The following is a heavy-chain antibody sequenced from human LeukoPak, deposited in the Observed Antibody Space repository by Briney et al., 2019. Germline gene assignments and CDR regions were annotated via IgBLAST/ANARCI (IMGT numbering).Heavy chain of an antibody. D-gene: IGHD3-22*01. Sequence: ASVKVSCKASGYTFTSHYMHWVRQAPGQGLEWMGIINPSGGSTSYAQKFQGRVTMTRDTSTSTVYMELSSLRSEDTAVYYCARDRIGGSSGYYCRPLDYWGQGTLVTVSS. CDR3: ARDRIGGSSGYYCRPLDY. V-gene: IGHV1-46*03. CDR2: INPSGGST. J-gene: IGHJ4*02. CDR1: GYTFTSHY.